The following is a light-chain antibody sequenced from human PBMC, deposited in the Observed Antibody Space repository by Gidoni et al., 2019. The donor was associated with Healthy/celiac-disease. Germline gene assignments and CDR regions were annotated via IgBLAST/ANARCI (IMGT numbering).Light chain of an antibody. CDR3: QQRSYWPLIT. CDR2: DAS. Sequence: DIVLTQSPATLSLSPGERATLSCRASQRVNSYLALYQPKPCQAPRLRIYDASNRATGIPARFSVSGSGTGFTLTISILEPEDFAVYSCQQRSYWPLITFGQGTRLEIK. J-gene: IGKJ5*01. V-gene: IGKV3-11*01. CDR1: QRVNSY.